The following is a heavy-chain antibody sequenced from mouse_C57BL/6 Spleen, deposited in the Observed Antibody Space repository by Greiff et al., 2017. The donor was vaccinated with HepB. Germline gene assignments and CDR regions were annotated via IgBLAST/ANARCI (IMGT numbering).Heavy chain of an antibody. CDR1: GYTFTDYY. V-gene: IGHV1-26*01. J-gene: IGHJ2*01. D-gene: IGHD1-1*01. CDR3: ANYYGSSTLDY. Sequence: EVQLQQSGPELVKPGASVKISCKASGYTFTDYYMNWVKQSHGKSLEWIGDINPNNGGTSYNQKFKGKATLTVDKSSSTAYMELRSLTSEDSAVYYCANYYGSSTLDYWGQGTTLTVSS. CDR2: INPNNGGT.